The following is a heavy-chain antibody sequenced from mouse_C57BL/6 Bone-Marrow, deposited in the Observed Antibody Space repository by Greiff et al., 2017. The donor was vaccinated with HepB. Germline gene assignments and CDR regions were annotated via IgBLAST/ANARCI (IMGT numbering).Heavy chain of an antibody. Sequence: EVHLVESGGGLVQPGGSLSLSCAASGFTFTDYYMSWVRQPPGKALEWLGFIRNKANGYTTEYSASVKGRFTISRDNSQSILYLQMNALRAEDSATYYCARYYYGSSYHLDYWGQGTTLTVSS. CDR1: GFTFTDYY. CDR3: ARYYYGSSYHLDY. J-gene: IGHJ2*01. CDR2: IRNKANGYTT. V-gene: IGHV7-3*01. D-gene: IGHD1-1*01.